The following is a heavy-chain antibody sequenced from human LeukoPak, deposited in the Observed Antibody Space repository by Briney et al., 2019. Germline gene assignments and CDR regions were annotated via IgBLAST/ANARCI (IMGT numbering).Heavy chain of an antibody. J-gene: IGHJ2*01. V-gene: IGHV3-7*01. D-gene: IGHD1-20*01. CDR3: VTGHYDSRMYFDL. Sequence: GGSLRLSCAASGFTFSSYWMSWVRQAPGKGLEWVANIKQDGSEKYYVDSVKGRFTISRDNAKNSLYLQMNSLRAEDTAVYYCVTGHYDSRMYFDLWGRGTLVTVSS. CDR1: GFTFSSYW. CDR2: IKQDGSEK.